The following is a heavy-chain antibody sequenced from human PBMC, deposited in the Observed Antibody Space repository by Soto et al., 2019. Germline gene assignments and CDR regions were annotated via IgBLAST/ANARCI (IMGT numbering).Heavy chain of an antibody. D-gene: IGHD3-10*01. V-gene: IGHV1-18*04. CDR3: ARDYASRKSQEFDY. CDR2: ISTYSSNT. CDR1: GYTFTTYG. J-gene: IGHJ4*02. Sequence: ASVKVSCKTSGYTFTTYGISWVRQAPGQGLEWMGWISTYSSNTNSAQNLQGRVTMTIDTSTSTAYMELRSLRSDDTAIYYCARDYASRKSQEFDYWGQGTQVTVSS.